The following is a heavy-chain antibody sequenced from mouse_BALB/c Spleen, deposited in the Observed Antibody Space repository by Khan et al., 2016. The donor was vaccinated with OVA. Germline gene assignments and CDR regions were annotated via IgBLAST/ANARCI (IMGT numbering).Heavy chain of an antibody. CDR2: INPSTGYT. CDR3: VNHGNRSAWFTY. V-gene: IGHV1-7*01. Sequence: QVQLKESGAELAKPGASVKMSCKASGYTFTNYWMHWVKQRPGQGLEWIGYINPSTGYTEYNQKFKDKATLIADKSSSTANMQLSSLTSEDSAVYYCVNHGNRSAWFTYWGQGTLVTGSA. CDR1: GYTFTNYW. D-gene: IGHD1-1*01. J-gene: IGHJ3*01.